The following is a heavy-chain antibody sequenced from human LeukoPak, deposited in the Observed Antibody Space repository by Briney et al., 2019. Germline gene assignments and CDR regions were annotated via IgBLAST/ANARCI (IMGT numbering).Heavy chain of an antibody. CDR2: ISAYNGNT. CDR1: GYTFTSYG. D-gene: IGHD3-22*01. J-gene: IGHJ4*02. Sequence: ASVKVSCKASGYTFTSYGISWVRQAPGQGLEWMGWISAYNGNTNYAQKLQGRVTMTTDTSTSTAYMELRSLRSDDTAVYYCARDRYDSSGYYPRPGDYWGQGTLVTVSS. V-gene: IGHV1-18*01. CDR3: ARDRYDSSGYYPRPGDY.